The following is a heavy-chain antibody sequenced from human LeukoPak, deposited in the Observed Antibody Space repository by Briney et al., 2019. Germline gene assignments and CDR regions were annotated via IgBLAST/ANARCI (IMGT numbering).Heavy chain of an antibody. V-gene: IGHV3-13*01. Sequence: PGGSLRLSCAAPGFSLSDYDMYWVRQATGKGLEWVSLISTAGDTYCAGTVKGRFTISRENAKNSLYLQMNSLTSGDTAVYYCARAGKEYQYYGMDVWGQGTTVTVAS. D-gene: IGHD2-2*01. CDR1: GFSLSDYD. CDR2: ISTAGDT. J-gene: IGHJ6*02. CDR3: ARAGKEYQYYGMDV.